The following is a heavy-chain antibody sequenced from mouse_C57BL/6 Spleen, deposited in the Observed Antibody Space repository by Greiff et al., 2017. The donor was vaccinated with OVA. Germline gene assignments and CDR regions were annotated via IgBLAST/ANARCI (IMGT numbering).Heavy chain of an antibody. Sequence: EVKVVESGAELVKPGASVKLSCTASGFNIKDYYMHWVKQRTEQGLEWIGRIDPEDGETKYAPKFQGKATITADTSSNTAYLQLSSLTSEDTAVYYCASSGSSHYFDYWGQGTTLTVSS. CDR1: GFNIKDYY. CDR2: IDPEDGET. J-gene: IGHJ2*01. CDR3: ASSGSSHYFDY. V-gene: IGHV14-2*01. D-gene: IGHD1-1*01.